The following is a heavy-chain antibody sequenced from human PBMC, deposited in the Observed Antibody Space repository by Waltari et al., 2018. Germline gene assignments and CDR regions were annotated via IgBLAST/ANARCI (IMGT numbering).Heavy chain of an antibody. CDR2: INPTSGGT. Sequence: QVQLVQSGAEVKKPGASVKVSCKASGYTFTGYYMHWVRQAPGQGLEWMRRINPTSGGTTYAQKFKGRVTMTRDTYISTAYMELSRLRSDDTAVYYCARSRRSIGDTAMDYWGQGTLVTVSS. CDR1: GYTFTGYY. CDR3: ARSRRSIGDTAMDY. J-gene: IGHJ4*02. D-gene: IGHD5-18*01. V-gene: IGHV1-2*06.